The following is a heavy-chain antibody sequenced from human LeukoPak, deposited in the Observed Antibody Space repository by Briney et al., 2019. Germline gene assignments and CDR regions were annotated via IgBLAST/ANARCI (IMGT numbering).Heavy chain of an antibody. Sequence: ASVKVSCKASGYTFTGYYMHWVRQAPGQGLEWMGWINPNSGGTNYAQKFQGRVTMTRDTSISTAYMELSRLRSDDTAVYYCARDRRRLTIAFDIWGQGTMVTASS. J-gene: IGHJ3*02. CDR3: ARDRRRLTIAFDI. CDR1: GYTFTGYY. V-gene: IGHV1-2*02. D-gene: IGHD3-9*01. CDR2: INPNSGGT.